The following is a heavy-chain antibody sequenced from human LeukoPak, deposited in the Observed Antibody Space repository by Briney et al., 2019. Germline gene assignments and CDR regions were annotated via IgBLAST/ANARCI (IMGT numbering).Heavy chain of an antibody. V-gene: IGHV3-23*01. Sequence: PGGSLRLSCAASGFTFSGYAMTWVRQAPGKGLELVSTVSAGGGSTYYADSVKGRFTISRDNPKNTLHLQMNSLRAEDTAVYYCAKRLYGSGGYYQFDYWGQGTLVTVSS. CDR1: GFTFSGYA. J-gene: IGHJ4*02. CDR2: VSAGGGST. D-gene: IGHD3-10*01. CDR3: AKRLYGSGGYYQFDY.